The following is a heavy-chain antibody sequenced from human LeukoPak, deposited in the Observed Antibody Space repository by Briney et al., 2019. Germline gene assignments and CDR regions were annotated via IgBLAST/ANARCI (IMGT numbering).Heavy chain of an antibody. CDR1: GDSISSYY. CDR2: IYNTGST. V-gene: IGHV4-59*01. J-gene: IGHJ3*02. Sequence: SETLSLTCTVSGDSISSYYWSWIRQPPGKGLEWIGYIYNTGSTVYTPSLKSRVTISVDTSKNQFSLKLSSVTAADTAVYYCARDRPDAFDIWGQGTMVTVSS. CDR3: ARDRPDAFDI.